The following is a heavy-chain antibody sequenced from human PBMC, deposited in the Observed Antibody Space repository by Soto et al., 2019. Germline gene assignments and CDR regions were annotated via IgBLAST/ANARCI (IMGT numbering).Heavy chain of an antibody. J-gene: IGHJ5*02. Sequence: GGSLRLSCAASGFPFSNYAMSLVRQSPGKGLEWVSAISVSGGSTHYADSVKGRFTISRENSKNTLSLQMDSLRAEETAVYYCARDLNNYCSWFDPWGQGTLVTVSS. D-gene: IGHD3-10*01. CDR3: ARDLNNYCSWFDP. V-gene: IGHV3-23*01. CDR2: ISVSGGST. CDR1: GFPFSNYA.